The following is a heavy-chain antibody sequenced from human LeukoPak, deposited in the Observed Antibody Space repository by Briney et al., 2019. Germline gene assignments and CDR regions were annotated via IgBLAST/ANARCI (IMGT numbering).Heavy chain of an antibody. CDR2: IYTSGST. Sequence: SETLSLTCTVSGGPISSYYWSWIRQPAGKGLEWIGRIYTSGSTNYNPSLKSRVTMSVDTSKNQFSLKLSSVTAADTAVYYCARSPDCSSTSCPIGDAFDIWGQGTMVTVSS. CDR3: ARSPDCSSTSCPIGDAFDI. V-gene: IGHV4-4*07. CDR1: GGPISSYY. J-gene: IGHJ3*02. D-gene: IGHD2-2*01.